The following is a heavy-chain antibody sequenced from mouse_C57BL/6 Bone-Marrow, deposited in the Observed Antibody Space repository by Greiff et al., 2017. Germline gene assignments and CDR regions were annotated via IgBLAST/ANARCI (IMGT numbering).Heavy chain of an antibody. D-gene: IGHD1-2*01. V-gene: IGHV3-6*01. CDR1: GYSITSGYY. CDR3: ARRNYYGPWFAY. J-gene: IGHJ3*01. CDR2: ISYDGSN. Sequence: EVQLVESGPGLVKPSQSLSLTCSVTGYSITSGYYWNWIRQFPGNQLEWMGYISYDGSNNYNPSLKNRIPITRDTSKNQIFLKLNSVTTEDTATYDCARRNYYGPWFAYWGQGTRVTVSA.